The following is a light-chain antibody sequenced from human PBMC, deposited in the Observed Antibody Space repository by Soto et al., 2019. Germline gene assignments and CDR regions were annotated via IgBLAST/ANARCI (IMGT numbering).Light chain of an antibody. CDR3: QKYNSAPWT. V-gene: IGKV1-27*01. CDR1: QGINNY. CDR2: DAS. J-gene: IGKJ1*01. Sequence: DIQMTQSPSSLSACVGDRVTITCRASQGINNYLAWYQQKPGKVPKLLIYDASTLQSGVPSRFSGSGSGTDFTLIISSLQPEDVATYYCQKYNSAPWTFGQGTKVEIK.